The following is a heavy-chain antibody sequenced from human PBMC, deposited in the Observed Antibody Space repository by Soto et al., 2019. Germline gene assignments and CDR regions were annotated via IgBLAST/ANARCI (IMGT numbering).Heavy chain of an antibody. D-gene: IGHD2-15*01. CDR1: GGSISSYY. CDR3: ATLGRYCSGGSCAAHWFDP. CDR2: IYYSGST. Sequence: PSETLSLTCTVSGGSISSYYWSWIRQPPGKGLEWIGYIYYSGSTNYNPSLKSRVTISVDTSKNQFSLKLSSVTAADTAVYYCATLGRYCSGGSCAAHWFDPWGQGTLVTSPQ. J-gene: IGHJ5*02. V-gene: IGHV4-59*01.